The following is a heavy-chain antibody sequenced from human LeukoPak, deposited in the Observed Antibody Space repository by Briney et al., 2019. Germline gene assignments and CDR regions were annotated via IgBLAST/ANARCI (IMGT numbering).Heavy chain of an antibody. J-gene: IGHJ4*02. CDR3: ANTYDFWSGYPYYFDY. CDR2: IKTDASEK. Sequence: GGSLRLSCETSGFIFSNCWMTWVRQAPGKGLEWVANIKTDASEKYYADSVKGRFTISRDNAKMSLYLQMNSLRVEGTAVYYCANTYDFWSGYPYYFDYWGQGTLVTVSS. CDR1: GFIFSNCW. D-gene: IGHD3-3*01. V-gene: IGHV3-7*01.